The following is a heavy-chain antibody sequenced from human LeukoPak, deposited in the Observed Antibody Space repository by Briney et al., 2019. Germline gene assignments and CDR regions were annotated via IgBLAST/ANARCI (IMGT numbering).Heavy chain of an antibody. J-gene: IGHJ4*02. V-gene: IGHV1-2*02. Sequence: ASVKVSCKASGYTFTGYYMHWVRQAPGQGLEWMGWINPNSGGTNYAQKFQGRVTMTRDTSISTAYMELSRLRSDDTAVYYCARDGRYCSSTSCYPFDYWGQGTLVTVSS. CDR2: INPNSGGT. CDR3: ARDGRYCSSTSCYPFDY. CDR1: GYTFTGYY. D-gene: IGHD2-2*01.